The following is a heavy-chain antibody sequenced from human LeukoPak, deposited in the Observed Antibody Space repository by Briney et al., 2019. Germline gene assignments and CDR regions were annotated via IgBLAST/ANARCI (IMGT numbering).Heavy chain of an antibody. V-gene: IGHV4-39*07. CDR3: ARGGRSSSSLNFDY. CDR1: GGSISSSSYY. D-gene: IGHD6-6*01. J-gene: IGHJ4*02. CDR2: IHYSVYT. Sequence: SETLSLTCTVSGGSISSSSYYWGWIRQPPGKGLEWTGSIHYSVYTYYNPSLKSRGTISVDTSKNQVSLNLRSVTAADTAVYFCARGGRSSSSLNFDYWGQGSLVTVSS.